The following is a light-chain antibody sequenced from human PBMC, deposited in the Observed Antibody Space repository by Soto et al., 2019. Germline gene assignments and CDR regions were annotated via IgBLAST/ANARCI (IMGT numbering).Light chain of an antibody. J-gene: IGLJ2*01. Sequence: QSALTQPPSVSGSPGQSVTISCTGTSGDVDPYNYVSWYQQHPGRAPKLVIYDVNMRPSGVPDRFSGSKSGDTSSLTISGHQAEDEADYYCCSYVGTPLVGGGTKLTVL. CDR3: CSYVGTPL. CDR1: SGDVDPYNY. CDR2: DVN. V-gene: IGLV2-11*01.